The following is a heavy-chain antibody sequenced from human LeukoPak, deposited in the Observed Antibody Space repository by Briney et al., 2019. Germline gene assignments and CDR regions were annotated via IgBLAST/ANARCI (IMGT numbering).Heavy chain of an antibody. J-gene: IGHJ4*02. CDR3: ARGLYDYVWGSYRSLSFDY. CDR2: IIPIFGTT. V-gene: IGHV1-69*01. CDR1: GGTFSSYA. Sequence: SVKVSCKASGGTFSSYAISWVRQAPGQGLEWMGGIIPIFGTTNYAQKFQGRVTISADESTSTAYMELSSLRSEDTAVYYCARGLYDYVWGSYRSLSFDYWGQGTLVTVSS. D-gene: IGHD3-16*02.